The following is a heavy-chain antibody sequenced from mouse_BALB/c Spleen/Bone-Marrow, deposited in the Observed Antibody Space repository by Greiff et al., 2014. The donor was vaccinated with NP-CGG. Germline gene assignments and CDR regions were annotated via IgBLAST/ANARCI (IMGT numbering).Heavy chain of an antibody. CDR1: GFSLTSYG. CDR3: SRITTATGAMDY. Sequence: QVQLKESGPGLVAPSQSLSITCTVSGFSLTSYGVHWVRQPPGKGLEWLGVIWADGSTNYNSALMSRLSISKDNSKSQVFLKMNSLQTDETAMYYCSRITTATGAMDYWGQGTSVTVSS. J-gene: IGHJ4*01. D-gene: IGHD1-2*01. V-gene: IGHV2-9*02. CDR2: IWADGST.